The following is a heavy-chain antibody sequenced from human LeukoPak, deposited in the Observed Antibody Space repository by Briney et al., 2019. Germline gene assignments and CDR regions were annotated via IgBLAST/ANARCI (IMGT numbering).Heavy chain of an antibody. CDR3: ARDGVGGFYDPRYSNYFDY. CDR2: ISYDGSNK. D-gene: IGHD4-11*01. V-gene: IGHV3-30-3*01. Sequence: GGSLRLSCAASGFTFSSYAMHWVRQAPGKGLEWVAVISYDGSNKYYADSVKGRFTISRDNSKNTLYLQMNSLRAEDTAVYYCARDGVGGFYDPRYSNYFDYWGQGTLVTVSS. J-gene: IGHJ4*02. CDR1: GFTFSSYA.